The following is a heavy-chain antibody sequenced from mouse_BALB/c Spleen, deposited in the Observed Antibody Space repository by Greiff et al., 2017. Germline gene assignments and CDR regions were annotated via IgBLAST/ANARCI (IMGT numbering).Heavy chain of an antibody. J-gene: IGHJ3*01. CDR1: GFTFSSFG. CDR3: ARYVITTGFAY. Sequence: DVKLVESGGGLVQPGGSRKLSCAASGFTFSSFGMHWVRQAPEKGLEWVAYISSGSSTIYYADTVKGRFTISRDNPKNTLFLQMTSLRSEDTAMYYCARYVITTGFAYWGQGTLVTVSA. D-gene: IGHD2-4*01. V-gene: IGHV5-17*02. CDR2: ISSGSSTI.